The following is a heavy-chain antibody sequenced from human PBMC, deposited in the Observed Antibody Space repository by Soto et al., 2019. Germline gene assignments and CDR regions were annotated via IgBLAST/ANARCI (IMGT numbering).Heavy chain of an antibody. CDR2: VNAYNGNT. J-gene: IGHJ4*02. CDR1: GYTFTSYG. Sequence: GASVKVSCKASGYTFTSYGISWVRQAPGQGLEWMGWVNAYNGNTNYAQKFQGRVTMTTDTSTSTAYMELRSLRSDDTAVYYCAREAVSGRTGFDYWGQGTLVTSPQ. V-gene: IGHV1-18*01. D-gene: IGHD6-19*01. CDR3: AREAVSGRTGFDY.